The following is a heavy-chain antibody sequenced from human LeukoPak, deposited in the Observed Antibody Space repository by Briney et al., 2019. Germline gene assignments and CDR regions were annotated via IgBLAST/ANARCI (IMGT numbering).Heavy chain of an antibody. CDR3: ARVGDYGVVYYGMDV. CDR1: GYTFTSYG. V-gene: IGHV1-18*01. J-gene: IGHJ6*02. CDR2: ISAYNGNT. D-gene: IGHD4-17*01. Sequence: ASVKVSCKASGYTFTSYGISWVRQAPGQGLEWMGWISAYNGNTNYAQKLQGRVTMTTDTSTSTAYMELRSLRSDDTAVYYCARVGDYGVVYYGMDVWGQGTTVTVSS.